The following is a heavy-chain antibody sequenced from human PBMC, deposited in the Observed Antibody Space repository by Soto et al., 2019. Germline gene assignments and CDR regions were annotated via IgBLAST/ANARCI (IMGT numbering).Heavy chain of an antibody. CDR1: GYTFTSYG. CDR3: ARENTVTKAYYYYMDV. J-gene: IGHJ6*03. Sequence: ASVQVSCKASGYTFTSYGISWVRQAPGQGLEWMGWISAYNGNTNYAQKLQGRVTMTTDTSTSTAYMELRSLRSDDTAVYYCARENTVTKAYYYYMDVWGKGTTVTVSS. V-gene: IGHV1-18*01. CDR2: ISAYNGNT. D-gene: IGHD4-17*01.